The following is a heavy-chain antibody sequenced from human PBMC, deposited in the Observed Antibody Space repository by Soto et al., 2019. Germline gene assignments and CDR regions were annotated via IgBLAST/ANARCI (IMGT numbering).Heavy chain of an antibody. CDR3: AREAPVAGTNSFDL. CDR2: IRGRGDSA. D-gene: IGHD6-19*01. CDR1: GFSLSTYD. Sequence: EVQLLESGGGLVQPGGSLRLSCAASGFSLSTYDMIWVRQAPGKGLEWVSDIRGRGDSAYYADSVKGRFTISRDNANNTVSLQMNSLRAEDTAVYYCAREAPVAGTNSFDLWGQGTLVTVSS. J-gene: IGHJ4*02. V-gene: IGHV3-23*01.